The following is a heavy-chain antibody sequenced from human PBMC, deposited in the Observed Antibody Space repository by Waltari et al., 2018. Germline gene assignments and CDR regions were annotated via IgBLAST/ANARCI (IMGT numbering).Heavy chain of an antibody. J-gene: IGHJ3*02. Sequence: QVQLVPSGAEVKQPGASVKVSCTASGGTFGTYAITWVRQAPGQGLEWMGGVIPIVGTPNYGPKFQGRVTVSADPSTSTAYLEVRRLISEDTAVYYCAKREIGYAFDIWGHGTMVTVSS. CDR3: AKREIGYAFDI. CDR2: VIPIVGTP. CDR1: GGTFGTYA. D-gene: IGHD1-26*01. V-gene: IGHV1-69*12.